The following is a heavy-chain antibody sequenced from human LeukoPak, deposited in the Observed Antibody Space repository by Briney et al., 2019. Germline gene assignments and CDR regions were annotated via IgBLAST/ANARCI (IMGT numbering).Heavy chain of an antibody. CDR3: AREGDLFDP. CDR1: GGSISGYF. J-gene: IGHJ5*02. V-gene: IGHV4-59*12. CDR2: IFYSGST. D-gene: IGHD3-16*01. Sequence: SETLSLTCAVSGGSISGYFWSWIRQPPGKGLEWIGYIFYSGSTNYNPSLKSRVTMSVDTSRNQFSLKLSSVTAADTAVYYCAREGDLFDPWGQGTLVTVSS.